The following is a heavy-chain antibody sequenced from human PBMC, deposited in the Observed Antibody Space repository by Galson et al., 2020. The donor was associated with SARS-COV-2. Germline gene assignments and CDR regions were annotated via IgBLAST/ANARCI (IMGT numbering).Heavy chain of an antibody. V-gene: IGHV4-30-2*01. CDR2: IYDGGST. Sequence: ETSETLSLTCTVSGDSISSGRYSWSWIRQPPGKGLEWIGYIYDGGSTNYNPSLKSRLTISIDMSKNHFSLKLSSLTAADTAVYYCARSSLDHGVAWFDPWGQGTLVTVSS. CDR1: GDSISSGRYS. J-gene: IGHJ5*02. CDR3: ARSSLDHGVAWFDP. D-gene: IGHD4-17*01.